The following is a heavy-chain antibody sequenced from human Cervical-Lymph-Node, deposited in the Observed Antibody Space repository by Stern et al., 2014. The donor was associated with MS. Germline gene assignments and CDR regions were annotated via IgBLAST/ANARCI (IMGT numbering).Heavy chain of an antibody. J-gene: IGHJ5*02. Sequence: VQLVQSGAEVKKPGSSVNVSCKASGGTFSSSYAITWMRQAPEQGLGLMGRINPLLGLPNYAQKFQGRVTITADTSTSTAYMELSSLRSEDTAVYYCARGVVSNRAAATLHNLFDPWGQGTLVTVSS. V-gene: IGHV1-69*04. D-gene: IGHD2-15*01. CDR3: ARGVVSNRAAATLHNLFDP. CDR1: GGTFSSSYA. CDR2: INPLLGLP.